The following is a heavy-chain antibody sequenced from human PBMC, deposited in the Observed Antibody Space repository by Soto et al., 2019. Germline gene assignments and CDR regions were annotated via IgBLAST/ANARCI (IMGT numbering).Heavy chain of an antibody. V-gene: IGHV2-5*02. CDR2: IYWDDDK. Sequence: KESGPTLVKPTQTLTLTCTFSGFSLSTSGVGVGWIRQPPGKALEWLALIYWDDDKRYSPSLKSRLNITKDTSKNQVVLTMTNMDPVDTATYYCARRQTYCGGNCYSGFDYWGQGTLVTVSS. CDR1: GFSLSTSGVG. D-gene: IGHD2-21*02. J-gene: IGHJ4*02. CDR3: ARRQTYCGGNCYSGFDY.